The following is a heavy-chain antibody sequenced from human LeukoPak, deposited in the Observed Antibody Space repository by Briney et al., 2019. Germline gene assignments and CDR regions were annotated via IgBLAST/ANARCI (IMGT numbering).Heavy chain of an antibody. J-gene: IGHJ4*02. CDR1: GFTFSSYA. V-gene: IGHV3-74*01. Sequence: GGSLRLSCAASGFTFSSYAMNWVRQAPGKGLVWVSRINPDGSSKTYADSVKGRFTISRDNAKNTLYLQMNSLRAEDTAVYYCARADYRGNYLVYWGQGTLVTVSS. D-gene: IGHD1-26*01. CDR3: ARADYRGNYLVY. CDR2: INPDGSSK.